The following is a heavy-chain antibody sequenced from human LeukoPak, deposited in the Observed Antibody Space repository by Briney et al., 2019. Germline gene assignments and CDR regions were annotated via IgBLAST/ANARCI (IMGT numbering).Heavy chain of an antibody. Sequence: ASVKVSCKASGYTFTSYDINWVRQATGQGLEWMGWMNPNSGNTGYAQKFQGRVTMTRNTSISTAYMELSSLRSEDTAVYYCARARIAARVGRGPSNWSDPWGQGTLVTVSS. CDR2: MNPNSGNT. V-gene: IGHV1-8*01. CDR3: ARARIAARVGRGPSNWSDP. CDR1: GYTFTSYD. J-gene: IGHJ5*02. D-gene: IGHD6-6*01.